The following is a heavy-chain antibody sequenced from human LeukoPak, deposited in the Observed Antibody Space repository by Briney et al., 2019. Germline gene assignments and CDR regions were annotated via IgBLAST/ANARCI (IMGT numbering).Heavy chain of an antibody. CDR3: ARVSTGGRYDY. Sequence: PSVTLSLTCTVSAGSISSYYWSWIRQPAGKGLEWIGRIFSTGSTNYNPSLKSRVTMSVDTSKNQFSLKLSSVTAADTAVYYCARVSTGGRYDYWGQGTLVTVSS. CDR1: AGSISSYY. D-gene: IGHD1-14*01. J-gene: IGHJ4*02. V-gene: IGHV4-4*07. CDR2: IFSTGST.